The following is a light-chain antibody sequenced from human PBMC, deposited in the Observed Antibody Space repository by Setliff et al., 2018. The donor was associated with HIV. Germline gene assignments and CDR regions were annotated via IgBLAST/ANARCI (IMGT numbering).Light chain of an antibody. Sequence: QSVLAQPPSASGSPGQSVTISCTGTSSDVGGYNYVSWYQQHPGKAPKLMIYDVNNRPSGVSNRFSGSKSGNTASLTISGLQAEDEADYYCNSYTTSWTLVFGVGTKVTVL. J-gene: IGLJ2*01. CDR3: NSYTTSWTLV. CDR1: SSDVGGYNY. V-gene: IGLV2-14*01. CDR2: DVN.